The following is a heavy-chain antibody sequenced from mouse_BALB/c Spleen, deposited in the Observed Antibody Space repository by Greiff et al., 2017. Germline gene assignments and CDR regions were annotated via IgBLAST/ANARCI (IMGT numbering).Heavy chain of an antibody. Sequence: EVQVVESGPGLVKPSQSLSLTCSVTGYSITSGYYWNWIRQFPGNKLEWMGYISYDGSNNYNPSLKNRISITRDTSKNQFFLKLNSVTTEDTATYYCASIYYDYDGDYWGQGTTLTVSS. D-gene: IGHD2-4*01. V-gene: IGHV3-6*02. J-gene: IGHJ2*01. CDR3: ASIYYDYDGDY. CDR1: GYSITSGYY. CDR2: ISYDGSN.